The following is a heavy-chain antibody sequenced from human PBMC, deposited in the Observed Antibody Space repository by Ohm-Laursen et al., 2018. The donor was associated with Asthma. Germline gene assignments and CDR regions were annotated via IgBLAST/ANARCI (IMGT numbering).Heavy chain of an antibody. CDR2: IYYSGST. CDR3: ARLSFVDYHFDY. D-gene: IGHD2/OR15-2a*01. V-gene: IGHV4-31*03. Sequence: SQTLSLTCTVSGGSISSGSYYWSWIRQHPGKGLEWIGYIYYSGSTYYNPSLKSRVTISVDTSKNQFSLKLSSVTAADTAVYYCARLSFVDYHFDYWGQGTLVTVSS. J-gene: IGHJ4*02. CDR1: GGSISSGSYY.